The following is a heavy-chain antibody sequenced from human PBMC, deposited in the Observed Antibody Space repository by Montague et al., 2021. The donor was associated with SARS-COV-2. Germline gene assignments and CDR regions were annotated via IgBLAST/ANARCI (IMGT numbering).Heavy chain of an antibody. CDR3: ARDSDFSSWHEAEDYFDY. CDR2: IYPSGGIFDSGRT. V-gene: IGHV4-4*07. J-gene: IGHJ4*02. CDR1: GGSISGYF. D-gene: IGHD6-13*01. Sequence: SETLSLTCSVSGGSISGYFWSWIRQPAGKGLEWIGRIYPSGGIFDSGRTNYHPSLKSRVTVSIDTSRNQFSLSLYSVTAADTAVYFCARDSDFSSWHEAEDYFDYWGQGILVTVSS.